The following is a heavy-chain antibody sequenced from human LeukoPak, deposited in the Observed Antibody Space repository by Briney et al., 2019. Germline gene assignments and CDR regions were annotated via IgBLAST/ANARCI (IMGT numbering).Heavy chain of an antibody. J-gene: IGHJ4*02. CDR2: IYYSGST. V-gene: IGHV4-30-4*01. CDR1: GGSISSGDYY. D-gene: IGHD4-17*01. Sequence: SETLSLTCTVSGGSISSGDYYRSWIRQPPGKGLEWIGYIYYSGSTYYNPSLKSRVTISVDTSKNQFSLKLSSVTAADTAVYYCARGGTVSPLDYWGQGTLVTVSP. CDR3: ARGGTVSPLDY.